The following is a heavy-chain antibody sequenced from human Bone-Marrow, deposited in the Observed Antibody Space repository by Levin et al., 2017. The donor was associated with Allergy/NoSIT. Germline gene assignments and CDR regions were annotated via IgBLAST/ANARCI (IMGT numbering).Heavy chain of an antibody. CDR3: ARDRTTYGGNSVVYYYGMDV. CDR1: GASVSSYY. J-gene: IGHJ6*02. V-gene: IGHV4-59*02. CDR2: IYYTGST. Sequence: SETLSLTCTVSGASVSSYYWSWIRQPPGKGLEWIGDIYYTGSTNYNPSLKSRVTISVDTSKNQFSLTLTSVTAADTAVYYCARDRTTYGGNSVVYYYGMDVWGQGTTVTVSS. D-gene: IGHD4-23*01.